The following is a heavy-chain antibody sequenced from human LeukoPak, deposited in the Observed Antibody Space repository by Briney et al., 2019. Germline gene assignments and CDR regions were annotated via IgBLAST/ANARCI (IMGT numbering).Heavy chain of an antibody. CDR2: ISGSGGST. D-gene: IGHD3-10*01. Sequence: GGSLRLSCAASGFTFRTYWMSWVRQAPGKGLEWVSAISGSGGSTYYADSVKGRFTISRDNSKNTLYLQMNNLRAEDTAVYYCAKGVGGARTYYMDVWGKGTTVTVSS. CDR1: GFTFRTYW. CDR3: AKGVGGARTYYMDV. V-gene: IGHV3-23*01. J-gene: IGHJ6*03.